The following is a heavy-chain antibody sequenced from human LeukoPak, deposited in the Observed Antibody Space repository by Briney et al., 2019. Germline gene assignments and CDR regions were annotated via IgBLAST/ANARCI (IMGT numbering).Heavy chain of an antibody. CDR1: GYTFTSYG. CDR2: ISAYNGNT. V-gene: IGHV1-18*01. J-gene: IGHJ4*02. Sequence: ASVKVPCKASGYTFTSYGISWVRQAPGQGLEWMGWISAYNGNTNYAQKLQGRVTMTTDTSTSTAYMELRSLRSDDTAVYYCARDRSTAMVKSSYFDYWGQGTLVTVSS. D-gene: IGHD5-18*01. CDR3: ARDRSTAMVKSSYFDY.